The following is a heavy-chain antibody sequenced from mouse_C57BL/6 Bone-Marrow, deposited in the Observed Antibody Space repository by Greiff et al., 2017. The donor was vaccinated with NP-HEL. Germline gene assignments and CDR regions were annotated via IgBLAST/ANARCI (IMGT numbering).Heavy chain of an antibody. V-gene: IGHV1-64*01. J-gene: IGHJ3*01. D-gene: IGHD3-2*02. Sequence: VQLQQSGAELVKPGASVKLSCKASGYTFTSYWMHWVKQRPGQGLEWIGMIHPNSGSTNYNEKFKSKATLTVDKSSSTAYMQLSSLTSEDSAVYYCARRTETAQATWFAYWGQGTLVTVSA. CDR3: ARRTETAQATWFAY. CDR2: IHPNSGST. CDR1: GYTFTSYW.